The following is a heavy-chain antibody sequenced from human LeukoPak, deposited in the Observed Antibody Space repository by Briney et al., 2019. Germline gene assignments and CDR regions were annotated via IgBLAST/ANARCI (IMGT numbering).Heavy chain of an antibody. Sequence: SVKVSCKASGGTFSSYAISWVRQAPGQGLEWMGRIIPILGIANYAQKFQGRVTITADKSTSTAYMELSSLRSEDTAVYYCARDSYCSGGSCYKSDYWGQGTLVTVSS. CDR3: ARDSYCSGGSCYKSDY. CDR2: IIPILGIA. CDR1: GGTFSSYA. D-gene: IGHD2-15*01. V-gene: IGHV1-69*04. J-gene: IGHJ4*02.